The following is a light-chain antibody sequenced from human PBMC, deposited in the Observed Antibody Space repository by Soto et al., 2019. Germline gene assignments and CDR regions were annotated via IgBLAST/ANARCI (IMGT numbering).Light chain of an antibody. V-gene: IGKV3-20*01. CDR1: QSVSSYY. CDR2: AAS. J-gene: IGKJ4*01. CDR3: QQYGNSFPLT. Sequence: EIVLTQSPGTLSLSPGERATLSCRASQSVSSYYLAWYQQKPGQAPRLLIYAASSRATGIPDRFSGGGSGTDFTLTISRLEPEDFAVYYCQQYGNSFPLTFGGGTKVDIK.